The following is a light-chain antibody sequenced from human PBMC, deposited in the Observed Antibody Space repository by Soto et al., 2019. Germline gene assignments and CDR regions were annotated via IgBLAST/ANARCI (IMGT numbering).Light chain of an antibody. J-gene: IGLJ1*01. CDR2: DVS. Sequence: QSALTQPRSVSGSPGQSVTISCTGTSSDVGAYNYVSWYQQHPGNAPKLMIYDVSKRPSGVPDRFSGSKSGNTASLTISGLQAEDEADYYCCSCAGTITYVFGTGTKVTVL. CDR3: CSCAGTITYV. CDR1: SSDVGAYNY. V-gene: IGLV2-11*01.